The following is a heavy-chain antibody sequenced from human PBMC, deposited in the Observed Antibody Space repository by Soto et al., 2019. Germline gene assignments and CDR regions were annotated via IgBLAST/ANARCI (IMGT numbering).Heavy chain of an antibody. J-gene: IGHJ4*02. D-gene: IGHD3-16*01. V-gene: IGHV3-33*01. Sequence: QVQLVESGGGVVQPGRSLRLSCAASGFTFSSYGMHWVRQAPGKGLEWVAVIWYDGSNKYYADSVKGRFTISRDNSKNTLYLQMNSLRAEDTAVYYCARGDQGGNFDYWGQGTLVTVSS. CDR2: IWYDGSNK. CDR3: ARGDQGGNFDY. CDR1: GFTFSSYG.